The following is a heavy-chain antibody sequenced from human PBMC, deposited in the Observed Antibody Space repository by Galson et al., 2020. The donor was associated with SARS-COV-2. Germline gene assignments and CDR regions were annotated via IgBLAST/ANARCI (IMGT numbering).Heavy chain of an antibody. J-gene: IGHJ6*02. Sequence: GGSLRLSCAVSGFTFRSYTMTWVRQAPGKGLEWVSSISSGSDYIYNADSVKGRFTISRDNAKNSLYLQMNSLRAEDTAVYYCAREASWAMFAMDVWGQGTTVTVSS. V-gene: IGHV3-21*01. CDR2: ISSGSDYI. D-gene: IGHD3-10*02. CDR3: AREASWAMFAMDV. CDR1: GFTFRSYT.